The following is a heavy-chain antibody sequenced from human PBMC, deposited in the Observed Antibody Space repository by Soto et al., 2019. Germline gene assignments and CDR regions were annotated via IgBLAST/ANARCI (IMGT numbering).Heavy chain of an antibody. Sequence: EVQLLESGGGLVQPGGSLRLSCAASGFTFSSYAMSWVRQAPGKGLEWVSAISGSGGSTYYADSVKGRFTISRDNSKNTLYLQMNSLRAEDTAVYYCAKGGGYCSGGSCPRDDAFDIWGQGTMVTVSS. D-gene: IGHD2-15*01. J-gene: IGHJ3*02. CDR1: GFTFSSYA. CDR2: ISGSGGST. CDR3: AKGGGYCSGGSCPRDDAFDI. V-gene: IGHV3-23*01.